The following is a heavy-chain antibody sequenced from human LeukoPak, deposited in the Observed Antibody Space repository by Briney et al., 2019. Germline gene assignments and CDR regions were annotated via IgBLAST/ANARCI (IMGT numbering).Heavy chain of an antibody. Sequence: PSETLSLTCAVYGGSFSGYYWSWIRQPPGKGLEWIGEINHSGSTNYNPSLKSRVTISVDTSKNQFSLKLSSVTAADTAVYYCARIHHYYGSGSYYKLNDYWGKGTLVSVSS. V-gene: IGHV4-34*01. CDR1: GGSFSGYY. CDR3: ARIHHYYGSGSYYKLNDY. J-gene: IGHJ4*02. CDR2: INHSGST. D-gene: IGHD3-10*01.